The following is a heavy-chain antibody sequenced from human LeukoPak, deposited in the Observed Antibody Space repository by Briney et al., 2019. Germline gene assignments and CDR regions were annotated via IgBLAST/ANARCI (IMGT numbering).Heavy chain of an antibody. D-gene: IGHD3-9*01. J-gene: IGHJ4*02. V-gene: IGHV4-39*01. CDR2: INDSGIT. CDR3: ASDMTIFWLYY. Sequence: KSSETLSLTCTVSGVSMSSIKYSWGWIRQPPGKGLEWLGNINDSGITYYNPSLRSRVTISVDTSKNQFSLKLSSVTAADAAVYYCASDMTIFWLYYWGQGTLVTVSS. CDR1: GVSMSSIKYS.